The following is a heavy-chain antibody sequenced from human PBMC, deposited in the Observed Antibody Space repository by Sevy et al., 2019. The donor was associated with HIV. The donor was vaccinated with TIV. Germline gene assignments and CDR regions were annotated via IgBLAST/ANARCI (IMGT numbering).Heavy chain of an antibody. Sequence: GGSLRLSCAASGFTVSSNYMSWVRQAPGKGLEWVSVIYSGGSTYYADSMKGRFTSSRDNSKNTLYLQMNSLRAEDTAVYYCARDGGWNFDYGMDVWGQGTTVTVSS. CDR1: GFTVSSNY. V-gene: IGHV3-53*01. D-gene: IGHD1-7*01. CDR2: IYSGGST. J-gene: IGHJ6*02. CDR3: ARDGGWNFDYGMDV.